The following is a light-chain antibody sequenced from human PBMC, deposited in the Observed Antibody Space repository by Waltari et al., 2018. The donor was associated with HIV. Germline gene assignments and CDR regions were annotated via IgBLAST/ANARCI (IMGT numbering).Light chain of an antibody. Sequence: TQSPSFSASIGNRVNITCRASQGISGHLAWFQQKPGEAPKFLIYGTSILQSGVASRFSGSGSGTDFTLTISCLQSDDFATYYCQQYYSEPFTFGPGTKVDL. J-gene: IGKJ3*01. V-gene: IGKV1-8*01. CDR2: GTS. CDR3: QQYYSEPFT. CDR1: QGISGH.